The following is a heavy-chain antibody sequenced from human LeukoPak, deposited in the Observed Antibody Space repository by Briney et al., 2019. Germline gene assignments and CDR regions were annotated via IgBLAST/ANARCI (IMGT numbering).Heavy chain of an antibody. CDR3: AKAHVPTMIRGVVSSD. CDR1: GFTVSSNS. Sequence: GGSLRLSCTVSGFTVSSNSWSWVRQAPGKGLEWVSFIYSGGKTYSSDSVKGRFTISRDNSKNTLYLQMSSLRAEDTALYYCAKAHVPTMIRGVVSSDWGQGTLVTVSS. D-gene: IGHD3-10*01. J-gene: IGHJ4*02. CDR2: IYSGGKT. V-gene: IGHV3-53*01.